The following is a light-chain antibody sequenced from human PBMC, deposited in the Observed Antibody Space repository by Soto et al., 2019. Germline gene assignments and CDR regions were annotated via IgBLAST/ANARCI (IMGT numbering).Light chain of an antibody. J-gene: IGKJ2*01. CDR3: QQYNSYVYT. CDR2: KAS. V-gene: IGKV1-5*03. Sequence: DIQMTQSPSTLSASVGDRVTITCRASQSISSWLAWYQQKPGKAPKLLIYKASSLESGVPSRFSGSGSGTEFPLTISSLQPDDFAPYYCQQYNSYVYTFGQGTKLEIK. CDR1: QSISSW.